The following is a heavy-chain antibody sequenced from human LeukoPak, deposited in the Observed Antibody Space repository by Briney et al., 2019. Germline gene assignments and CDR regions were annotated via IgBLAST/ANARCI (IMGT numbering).Heavy chain of an antibody. V-gene: IGHV4-30-4*08. Sequence: PSETLSLTCTVSGGSISSGVYYWSWIRQPPGKGLERIGYIYYSGSTYYNPSLKSRVTISVDTSKNQFSLKLSSVTAADTAGYCCASQYYYDSSGYYFWGQGTLVTVSS. CDR2: IYYSGST. CDR1: GGSISSGVYY. D-gene: IGHD3-22*01. CDR3: ASQYYYDSSGYYF. J-gene: IGHJ4*02.